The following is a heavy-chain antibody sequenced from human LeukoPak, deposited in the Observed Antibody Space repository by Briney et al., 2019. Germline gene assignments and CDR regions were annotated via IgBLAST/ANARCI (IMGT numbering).Heavy chain of an antibody. Sequence: PGGSLRLSCAASGFTFSSYAMSWVRQAPGKGLEWVSAISGSGGSTYYADSVKGRFTISSDNSKNTLYLQMNSLRAEDTAVYYCAKEGVLRYFDWLHHYFDYWGQGTLVTVSS. CDR1: GFTFSSYA. CDR3: AKEGVLRYFDWLHHYFDY. J-gene: IGHJ4*02. V-gene: IGHV3-23*01. D-gene: IGHD3-9*01. CDR2: ISGSGGST.